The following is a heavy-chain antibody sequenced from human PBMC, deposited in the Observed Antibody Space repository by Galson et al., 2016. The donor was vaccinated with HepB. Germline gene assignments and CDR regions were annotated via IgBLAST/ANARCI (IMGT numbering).Heavy chain of an antibody. Sequence: SLILSCAVSGFTFNSYAMSWVRQAPGKGLEWVSAISGSVGRTYYADSVKGRFTISRDISRNTLYLQMNSLRAEDTAVYYCAKDWADTAMANFNYWGQGTLVTVSS. CDR1: GFTFNSYA. CDR3: AKDWADTAMANFNY. V-gene: IGHV3-23*01. D-gene: IGHD5-18*01. J-gene: IGHJ4*02. CDR2: ISGSVGRT.